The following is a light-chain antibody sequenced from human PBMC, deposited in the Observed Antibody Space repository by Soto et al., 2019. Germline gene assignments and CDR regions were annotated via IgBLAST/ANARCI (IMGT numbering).Light chain of an antibody. Sequence: HSALTQPASVSGSPGQSITISCTGTSSDVGGYNYVSWYQQHPGKVPKLMIYEVSNRPSGVSNRFSGSKSGNTASLTISGLQAEDEADYYCSSYTSNSTWVFGGGTKLTVL. CDR3: SSYTSNSTWV. V-gene: IGLV2-14*01. CDR1: SSDVGGYNY. J-gene: IGLJ3*02. CDR2: EVS.